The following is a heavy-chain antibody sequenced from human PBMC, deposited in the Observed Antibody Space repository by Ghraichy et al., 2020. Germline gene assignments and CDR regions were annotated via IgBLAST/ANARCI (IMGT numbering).Heavy chain of an antibody. CDR3: AKENMRDYDSSGYWPDDAFDI. Sequence: GGSLRLSCAASGFTFSSYAMSWVRQAPGKGLEWVSAISGSGGSTYYADSVKGRFTISRDNSKNTLYLQMNSLRAEDTAVYYCAKENMRDYDSSGYWPDDAFDIWGQGTMVTVSS. J-gene: IGHJ3*02. V-gene: IGHV3-23*01. CDR1: GFTFSSYA. D-gene: IGHD3-22*01. CDR2: ISGSGGST.